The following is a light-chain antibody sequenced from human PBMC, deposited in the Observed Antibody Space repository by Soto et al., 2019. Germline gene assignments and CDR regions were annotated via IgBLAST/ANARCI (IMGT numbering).Light chain of an antibody. CDR1: QTVATY. CDR2: DAS. Sequence: EIVVTQSPATLSVSPGERVTLSCRASQTVATYISWYQKKRGQAPRLLIYDASTRATDVPARFSGSGSGTEFTLTITSLESEDFAVYYCQQYYNWPPYTFGQGTKLEIK. J-gene: IGKJ2*01. V-gene: IGKV3-15*01. CDR3: QQYYNWPPYT.